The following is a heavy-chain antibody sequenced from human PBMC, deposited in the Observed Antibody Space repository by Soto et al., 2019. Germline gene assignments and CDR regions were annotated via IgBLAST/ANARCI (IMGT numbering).Heavy chain of an antibody. CDR1: GDTFAFYS. CDR3: ATSYASRYRAFDY. CDR2: INPILSMS. J-gene: IGHJ4*02. D-gene: IGHD3-16*01. V-gene: IGHV1-69*02. Sequence: QVQLVQSGAEVKRPGSSVKVSCKASGDTFAFYSINWVRQAPGLGLEWMGRINPILSMSNYAQRFQGRVTMTADKSTSTAYMVLNSLRSEDTAVYYCATSYASRYRAFDYWGQGALVTVSS.